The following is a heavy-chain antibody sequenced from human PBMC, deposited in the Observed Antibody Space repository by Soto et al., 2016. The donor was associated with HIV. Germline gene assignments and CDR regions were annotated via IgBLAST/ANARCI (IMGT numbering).Heavy chain of an antibody. CDR1: GFTVSSNY. J-gene: IGHJ4*02. CDR3: ASSETYYYDSSGYSLDY. CDR2: IYSGGST. V-gene: IGHV3-66*01. Sequence: EVQLVESGGGLVQPGGSLRLSCAASGFTVSSNYMSWVRQAPGKGLEWVSVIYSGGSTYYADSVKGRFTISRDNSKNTLYLQMNSLRAEDTAVYYCASSETYYYDSSGYSLDYWGQGTLVTVSS. D-gene: IGHD3-22*01.